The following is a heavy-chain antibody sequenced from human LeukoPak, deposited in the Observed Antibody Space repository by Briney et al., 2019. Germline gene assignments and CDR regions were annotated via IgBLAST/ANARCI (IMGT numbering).Heavy chain of an antibody. D-gene: IGHD7-27*01. Sequence: GGSLRLSCAASGFTFSDHYMDWVRQAPGRGLEWIGRTRNRINGYTTEYAASVRGRFTVSRDDSKNSLYLQMNSLRAEDTAVYYCARDWGHYYWGQGTLVTVSS. CDR2: TRNRINGYTT. CDR3: ARDWGHYY. J-gene: IGHJ4*02. CDR1: GFTFSDHY. V-gene: IGHV3-72*01.